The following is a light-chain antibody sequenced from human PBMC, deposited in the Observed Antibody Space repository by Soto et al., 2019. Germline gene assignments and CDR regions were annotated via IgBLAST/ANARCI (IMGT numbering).Light chain of an antibody. Sequence: EIMMTQSPGTLSASPGERATLSCRASQSVSSNLAWYQQKPGQAPRLLIYAVSTRATGIPARFSGSGSGTEFTLTISSLQPDDFATYYCQQYNSFPWTFGQGTKVEIK. V-gene: IGKV3-15*01. CDR2: AVS. CDR1: QSVSSN. J-gene: IGKJ1*01. CDR3: QQYNSFPWT.